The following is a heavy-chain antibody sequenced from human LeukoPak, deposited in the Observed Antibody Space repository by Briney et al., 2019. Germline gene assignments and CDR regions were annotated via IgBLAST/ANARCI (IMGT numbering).Heavy chain of an antibody. CDR1: GVSLSTGGMC. V-gene: IGHV2-70*01. Sequence: SGPTLVHPTPPLTLTCTFSGVSLSTGGMCVSWIRQPPVKALEWLPLIDWDDDKYYSTSLKTRLTISKDTSKNQVVITMTNMDPVDTATYYCAQLNRATGRSYWGQGTLVTVSS. CDR3: AQLNRATGRSY. CDR2: IDWDDDK. D-gene: IGHD1-1*01. J-gene: IGHJ4*02.